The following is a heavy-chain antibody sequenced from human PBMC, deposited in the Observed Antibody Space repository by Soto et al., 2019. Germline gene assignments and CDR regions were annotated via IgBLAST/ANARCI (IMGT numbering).Heavy chain of an antibody. D-gene: IGHD3-10*01. J-gene: IGHJ6*03. Sequence: PGGSLRLSCAASGFTFSDYYMSWIRQAPGKGLEWVSYISSSGSTIYYADYVKGRFTISRDNAKNSLYLQMNSLRAEDTAVYYCARDKYGTDYYYYMDVWGKGTTVTVSS. CDR2: ISSSGSTI. CDR3: ARDKYGTDYYYYMDV. V-gene: IGHV3-11*01. CDR1: GFTFSDYY.